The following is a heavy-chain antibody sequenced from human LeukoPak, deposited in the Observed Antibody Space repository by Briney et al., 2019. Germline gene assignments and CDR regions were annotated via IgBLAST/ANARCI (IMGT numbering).Heavy chain of an antibody. D-gene: IGHD3-9*01. Sequence: SETLSLTCAVSGGSISSSNWWSWVRQPPGKGLEWIGEIYHSGSTNYNPSLKSRVTISVDKSKNQFSLKLSSVTAADTAVYYCARFEDYDILTGNIEDYRGQGTLVTVSS. V-gene: IGHV4-4*02. CDR1: GGSISSSNW. CDR3: ARFEDYDILTGNIEDY. CDR2: IYHSGST. J-gene: IGHJ4*02.